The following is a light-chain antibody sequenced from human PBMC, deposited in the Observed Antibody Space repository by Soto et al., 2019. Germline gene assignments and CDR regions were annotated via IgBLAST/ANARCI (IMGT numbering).Light chain of an antibody. V-gene: IGKV1-5*03. Sequence: IQXTXSPXTLSASXGXXVTXTCXAXXXVSXWLAWYQQKPGKAPELLIYSASTVETGVPSRFSGSGSETEFTLTISSLRPDDFATYYCQQYESYPLTFGGGTRIEIK. J-gene: IGKJ4*01. CDR3: QQYESYPLT. CDR1: XXVSXW. CDR2: SAS.